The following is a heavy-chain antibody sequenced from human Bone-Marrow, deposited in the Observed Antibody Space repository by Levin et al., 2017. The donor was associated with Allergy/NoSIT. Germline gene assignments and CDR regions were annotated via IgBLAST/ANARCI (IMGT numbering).Heavy chain of an antibody. CDR2: LSWNSAYI. CDR1: GFTFDAYA. J-gene: IGHJ4*02. V-gene: IGHV3-9*01. CDR3: AKSAAGYYFDC. D-gene: IGHD6-25*01. Sequence: SLKISCAASGFTFDAYAMHWVRQAPGKGLEWVSGLSWNSAYIDYADSVKGRFTISRDNAKNSLYLQMDSLGAEDTALYYCAKSAAGYYFDCWGQGTLVTVSS.